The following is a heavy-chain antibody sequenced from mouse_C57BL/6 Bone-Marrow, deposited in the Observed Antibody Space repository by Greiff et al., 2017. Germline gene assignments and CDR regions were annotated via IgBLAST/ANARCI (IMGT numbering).Heavy chain of an antibody. Sequence: VQGVESGAELVRPGTSVKMSCKASGYTFTNYWIGWAKQRPGHGLEWIGDIYPGGGYTNYNEKFKGKATLTADKSSSTAYMQFSSLTSEDSAIYYCARWLPYYFDYWGQGTTLTVSS. J-gene: IGHJ2*01. CDR3: ARWLPYYFDY. CDR1: GYTFTNYW. CDR2: IYPGGGYT. V-gene: IGHV1-63*01. D-gene: IGHD2-2*01.